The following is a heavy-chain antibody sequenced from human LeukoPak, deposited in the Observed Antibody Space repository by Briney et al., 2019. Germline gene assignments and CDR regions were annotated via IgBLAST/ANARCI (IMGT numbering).Heavy chain of an antibody. V-gene: IGHV3-30*04. D-gene: IGHD2-2*01. CDR3: ARDQGYCSITRCYYYGMDV. J-gene: IGHJ6*02. Sequence: GGSLRLSCAASGFTFSNYAMHWVRQAPGKGLEWVALISYDGRNKYYADSVKGRFTISRDNPKNTLYLQMNSLRAEDTAVYYCARDQGYCSITRCYYYGMDVWGQGTTVTVSS. CDR2: ISYDGRNK. CDR1: GFTFSNYA.